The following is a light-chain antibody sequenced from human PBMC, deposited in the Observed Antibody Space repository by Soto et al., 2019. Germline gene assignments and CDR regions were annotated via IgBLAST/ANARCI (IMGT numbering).Light chain of an antibody. Sequence: DIQMTQSPSSLSASVGDRVTITCRASQSISSYLNWYQQKPGKAPKLLIYDASNLETGAPSRFSGSGSGTDFSFTISSLQPEDIATYYCQQYDYLPISFGQGTRLEI. CDR1: QSISSY. CDR3: QQYDYLPIS. CDR2: DAS. J-gene: IGKJ5*01. V-gene: IGKV1-33*01.